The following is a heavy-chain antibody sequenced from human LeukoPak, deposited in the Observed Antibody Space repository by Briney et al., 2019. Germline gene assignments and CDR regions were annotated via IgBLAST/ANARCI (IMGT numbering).Heavy chain of an antibody. CDR1: GFTFSSYG. J-gene: IGHJ4*02. Sequence: TGGTLRLSCAASGFTFSSYGMSWVRQAPGKGLEWVSAISGSGGSTYYADSVKGRFTIYRDNSKNTLYLQMNSLRAEDTAVYYCAKTPPYYGSGYDYWGQGTLVTVSS. D-gene: IGHD3-10*01. V-gene: IGHV3-23*01. CDR2: ISGSGGST. CDR3: AKTPPYYGSGYDY.